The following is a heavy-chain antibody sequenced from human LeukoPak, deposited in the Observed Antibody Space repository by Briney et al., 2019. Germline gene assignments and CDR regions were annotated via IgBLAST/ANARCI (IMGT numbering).Heavy chain of an antibody. Sequence: GGYLRRYCTASGFICSDAWMTWVRQAPGQGPEWGGRLKCEGNGGAADYASSVKGSLIISRGDSEIALYLQMNSLRADDTAPYYSSKDLPLTRAWALKYWGQGAFVTVSS. J-gene: IGHJ4*02. CDR2: LKCEGNGGAA. D-gene: IGHD2-2*01. CDR1: GFICSDAW. V-gene: IGHV3-15*03. CDR3: SKDLPLTRAWALKY.